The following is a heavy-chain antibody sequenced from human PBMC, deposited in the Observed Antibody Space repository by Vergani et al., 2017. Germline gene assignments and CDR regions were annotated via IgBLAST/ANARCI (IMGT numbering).Heavy chain of an antibody. J-gene: IGHJ4*02. CDR1: GFTLSSYG. CDR2: ISYDGSNK. V-gene: IGHV3-30*18. D-gene: IGHD6-19*01. CDR3: AKGGSSGWYDYFDY. Sequence: QVQLVESGGGVVQPGRSLRLSCAASGFTLSSYGTHWVRQAPGKGLEWVAVISYDGSNKYYADSVKGRFTISRDNSKNTLYLQMNSLRAEDTAVYYCAKGGSSGWYDYFDYWGQGTLVTVSS.